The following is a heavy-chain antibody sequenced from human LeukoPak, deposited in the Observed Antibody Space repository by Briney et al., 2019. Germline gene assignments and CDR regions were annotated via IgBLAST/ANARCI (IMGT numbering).Heavy chain of an antibody. CDR1: GASISSANW. J-gene: IGHJ4*02. D-gene: IGHD6-13*01. CDR3: ARLRGSSWYGLFDY. CDR2: IYHSGNT. Sequence: PSGTLSLTCAVSGASISSANWWSWVRQPPGKGLEWIGEIYHSGNTNYNPSLKSRVTISVDTSKNQFSLKLSSVTAADTAVYYCARLRGSSWYGLFDYWGQGTLVTVSS. V-gene: IGHV4-4*02.